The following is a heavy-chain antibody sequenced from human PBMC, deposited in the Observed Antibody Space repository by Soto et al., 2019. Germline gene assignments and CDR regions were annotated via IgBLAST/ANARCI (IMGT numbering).Heavy chain of an antibody. D-gene: IGHD5-12*01. J-gene: IGHJ2*01. CDR3: ARLRLRPDWYFDL. V-gene: IGHV4-59*08. CDR1: GGSISSYY. Sequence: SETLSLTCTVSGGSISSYYWSWIRQPPGKGLEWIGYIYYSGSTNYNPSLKSRVTISVDTSKNQFSLKLSSVTAADTAVYYCARLRLRPDWYFDLWGRGTLVTVSS. CDR2: IYYSGST.